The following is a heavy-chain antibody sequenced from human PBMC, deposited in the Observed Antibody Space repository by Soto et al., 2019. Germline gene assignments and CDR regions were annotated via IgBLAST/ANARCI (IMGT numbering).Heavy chain of an antibody. J-gene: IGHJ4*02. D-gene: IGHD1-26*01. CDR1: GYTFTSYG. CDR2: INPSGGST. CDR3: ISTLGARFDY. Sequence: ASVKVSCKASGYTFTSYGISWVRQAPGQGLEWMGIINPSGGSTSYAQKFQGRVTMTSDTSTSSVYMEVSSLRSEDTAVYYCISTLGARFDYWGQGTLVTVSS. V-gene: IGHV1-46*03.